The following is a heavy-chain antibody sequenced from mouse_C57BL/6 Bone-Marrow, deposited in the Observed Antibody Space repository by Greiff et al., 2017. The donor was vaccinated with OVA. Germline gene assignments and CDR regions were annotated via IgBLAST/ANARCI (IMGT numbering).Heavy chain of an antibody. D-gene: IGHD2-2*01. CDR1: GFNIKDDY. V-gene: IGHV14-4*01. CDR2: IDPENGDT. J-gene: IGHJ3*01. Sequence: EVKLMESGAELVRPGASVKLSCTASGFNIKDDYMHWVKQRPEQGLEWIGWIDPENGDTEYASKFQGKATITADTSSNTAYLQLSSLTSEDTAVYYCTTLDLLWPRRGFAYWGQGTLVTVSA. CDR3: TTLDLLWPRRGFAY.